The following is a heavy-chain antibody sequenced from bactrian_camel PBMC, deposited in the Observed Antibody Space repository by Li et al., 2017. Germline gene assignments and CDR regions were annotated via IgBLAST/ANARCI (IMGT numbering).Heavy chain of an antibody. CDR2: INTGASNT. CDR1: GFTFRRNN. D-gene: IGHD5*01. V-gene: IGHV3S40*01. Sequence: VQLVESGGDLVQPGGSLRLSCGSSGFTFRRNNVSWVRQAPGKGFEWVSAINTGASNTYYADSVKGRFTISQDNAGGNTASLQMSSLKPEDTAMYYCNIGLCGTWPPGEDNYWGQGTQVTVS. CDR3: NIGLCGTWPPGEDNY. J-gene: IGHJ4*01.